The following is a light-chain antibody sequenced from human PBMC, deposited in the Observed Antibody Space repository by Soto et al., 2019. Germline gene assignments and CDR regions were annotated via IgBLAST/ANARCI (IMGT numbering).Light chain of an antibody. Sequence: DIQMTQSPSTLSASVGDRVTITCRASQSISSWLAWYQQKPGKAPKLLIYDASSLESGVPSRFSGSGSGTEFTPTISNLQPDDFATYYCQQYNSYSLTFGPGTKVDIK. CDR2: DAS. J-gene: IGKJ3*01. V-gene: IGKV1-5*01. CDR1: QSISSW. CDR3: QQYNSYSLT.